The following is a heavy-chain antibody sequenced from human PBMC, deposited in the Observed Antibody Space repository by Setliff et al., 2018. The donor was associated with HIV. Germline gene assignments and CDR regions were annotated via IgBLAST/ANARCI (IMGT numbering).Heavy chain of an antibody. CDR2: IIPIFGTA. CDR1: GGTFSSYA. CDR3: ARVMIGYSGYDAFDY. Sequence: GASVKVSCKASGGTFSSYAISWVRQAPGQGLEWMGGIIPIFGTANYAQKFQGRVTITADESTSTAYMELSSLRSEDTAVYYCARVMIGYSGYDAFDYWGQGTLVTVSS. V-gene: IGHV1-69*13. D-gene: IGHD5-12*01. J-gene: IGHJ4*02.